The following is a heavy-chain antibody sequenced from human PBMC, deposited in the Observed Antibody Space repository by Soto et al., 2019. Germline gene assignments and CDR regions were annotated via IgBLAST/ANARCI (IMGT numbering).Heavy chain of an antibody. CDR2: PWYDGSNK. D-gene: IGHD4-17*01. J-gene: IGHJ2*01. CDR3: ARDYYGDYAHWYFDL. CDR1: GFTFSSYG. Sequence: QVQLVESGGGVVQPGRSLRLSCAASGFTFSSYGMHWVRQAPGKGLEWVAVPWYDGSNKYYADSVKGRFTISRDNSKNSLYRQMNSLRAEDTAVYYCARDYYGDYAHWYFDLWGRGTLVTVSS. V-gene: IGHV3-33*01.